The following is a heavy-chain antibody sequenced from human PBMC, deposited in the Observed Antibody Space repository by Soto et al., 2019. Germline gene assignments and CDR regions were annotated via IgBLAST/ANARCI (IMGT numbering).Heavy chain of an antibody. Sequence: GESLKISCKGSGYSFTSYWIGWVRQMPGKGLEWTGIIYPCDSDTRYSPSFQGQVTISADNSISTTYLQWSSLKASDTAMYYCARHNCGGDCYSLNWFDPWGQGTLVTVSS. CDR1: GYSFTSYW. V-gene: IGHV5-51*01. J-gene: IGHJ5*02. CDR3: ARHNCGGDCYSLNWFDP. CDR2: IYPCDSDT. D-gene: IGHD2-21*02.